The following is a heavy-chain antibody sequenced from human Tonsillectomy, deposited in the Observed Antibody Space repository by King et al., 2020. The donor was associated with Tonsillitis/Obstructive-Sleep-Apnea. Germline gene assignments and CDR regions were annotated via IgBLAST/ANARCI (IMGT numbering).Heavy chain of an antibody. D-gene: IGHD3-3*01. Sequence: EKQLVQSGAEVKKPGESLRISCKGSGYSFTSYWISWVRQMPGKGLEWMGRIDPSDSYTNYSPSFQGHVTISADKSISTAYLQWSSLKASDTAMYYCARTRGRNELRFLRFDPWGQGTLVTVSS. V-gene: IGHV5-10-1*01. CDR2: IDPSDSYT. CDR3: ARTRGRNELRFLRFDP. CDR1: GYSFTSYW. J-gene: IGHJ5*02.